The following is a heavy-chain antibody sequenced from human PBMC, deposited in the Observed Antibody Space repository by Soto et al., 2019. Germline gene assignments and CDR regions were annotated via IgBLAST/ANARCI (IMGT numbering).Heavy chain of an antibody. Sequence: LSLTCSVSNVSISSSYWNWLRQAPGKGLEWIGFVYYTGTIKYNPSLKSRVTISVDTSRNEFSLRLTSVTTADTAFYFCARDFAGRGPFDPWGPGTLVTVSS. J-gene: IGHJ5*01. V-gene: IGHV4-59*01. D-gene: IGHD1-26*01. CDR2: VYYTGTI. CDR1: NVSISSSY. CDR3: ARDFAGRGPFDP.